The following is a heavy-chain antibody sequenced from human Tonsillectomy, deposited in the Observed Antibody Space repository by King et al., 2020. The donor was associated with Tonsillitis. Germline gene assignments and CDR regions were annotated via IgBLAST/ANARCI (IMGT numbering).Heavy chain of an antibody. Sequence: VQLQESGPGLVKPSETLSLTCTVSGGSISSYYWSWIRQPPGKGLEWIGYIYYSGSTNYNPSLKSRVTISVDTSKNQFSLKLSSVTAADTAVYYCARSAAVDGSAGAFDYWGQGTLVTVSS. V-gene: IGHV4-59*01. CDR1: GGSISSYY. CDR3: ARSAAVDGSAGAFDY. J-gene: IGHJ4*02. D-gene: IGHD6-19*01. CDR2: IYYSGST.